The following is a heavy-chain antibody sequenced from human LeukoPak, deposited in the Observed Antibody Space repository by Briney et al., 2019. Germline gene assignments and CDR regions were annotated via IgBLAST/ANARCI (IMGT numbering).Heavy chain of an antibody. Sequence: PGGSLRLSCAASGFTFSSYGMHWVRQAPGKGLEWVAVISYDGSNKYYADSVKGRFTISRDNSKNTLYLQMNSLRAEDTAVYYCAIGSMVRGVYWGQGTLVTVSS. CDR2: ISYDGSNK. J-gene: IGHJ4*02. CDR3: AIGSMVRGVY. CDR1: GFTFSSYG. V-gene: IGHV3-30*03. D-gene: IGHD3-10*01.